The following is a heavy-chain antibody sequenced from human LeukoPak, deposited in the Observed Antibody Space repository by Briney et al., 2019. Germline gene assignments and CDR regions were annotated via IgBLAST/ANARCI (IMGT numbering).Heavy chain of an antibody. CDR3: AKARLPFDY. CDR1: GGSISSYY. D-gene: IGHD5-18*01. CDR2: ISGSGGST. V-gene: IGHV3-23*01. Sequence: ETLSLTCTVSGGSISSYYWSWVRQAPGKGLEWVSAISGSGGSTYYADSVKGRFTISRDNSKNTLYLQMNSLRAEDTAVYYCAKARLPFDYWGQGTLVTVSS. J-gene: IGHJ4*02.